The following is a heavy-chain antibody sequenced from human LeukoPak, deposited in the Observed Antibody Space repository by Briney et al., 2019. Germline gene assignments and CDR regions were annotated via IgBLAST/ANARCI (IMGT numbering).Heavy chain of an antibody. Sequence: ASVKVSCKASGYTFTSYDINWVRQATGQGLEWMGWMNPNSGNTGYAQKFQGRVTITRNTSISTAYMELSSLRSDDTAVYYCARAQYYYGSGSHYMDVWGKGTTVTISS. V-gene: IGHV1-8*03. CDR3: ARAQYYYGSGSHYMDV. D-gene: IGHD3-10*01. CDR2: MNPNSGNT. J-gene: IGHJ6*03. CDR1: GYTFTSYD.